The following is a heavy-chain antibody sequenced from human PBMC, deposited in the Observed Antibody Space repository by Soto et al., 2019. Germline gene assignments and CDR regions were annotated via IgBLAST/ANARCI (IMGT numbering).Heavy chain of an antibody. V-gene: IGHV3-9*01. CDR2: ITWNSGHI. D-gene: IGHD3-22*01. Sequence: EVQLVESGGGWVQPGRSLRLSCAASGFTFDVYAMHWVRQAPGKGLEWVSGITWNSGHILYADSVKGRFTISRDNAKKSLYLELNSLRPEDTALYYCAKGRSSMIVVVMDYWGQGTPVTVSS. CDR1: GFTFDVYA. CDR3: AKGRSSMIVVVMDY. J-gene: IGHJ4*02.